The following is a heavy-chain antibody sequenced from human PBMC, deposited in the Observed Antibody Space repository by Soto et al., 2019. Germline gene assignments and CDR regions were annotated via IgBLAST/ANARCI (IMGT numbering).Heavy chain of an antibody. Sequence: GGSLRLSCAAYRFTFSVYSMNWVRQAPGKGLEWVSCISTGSSSIYYADSVKGRFTISRDNAKNSLYLQMNSLRAEDTAVYYCARGRAPGGYPSAFDIWGQGTMVTVSS. D-gene: IGHD5-12*01. J-gene: IGHJ3*02. CDR1: RFTFSVYS. CDR3: ARGRAPGGYPSAFDI. CDR2: ISTGSSSI. V-gene: IGHV3-48*01.